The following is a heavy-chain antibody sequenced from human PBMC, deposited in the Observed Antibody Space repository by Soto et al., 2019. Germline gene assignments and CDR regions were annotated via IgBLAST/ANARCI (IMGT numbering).Heavy chain of an antibody. J-gene: IGHJ4*02. CDR1: GGTFSSYM. D-gene: IGHD2-15*01. CDR3: ARGWWGSALKRGVDY. Sequence: QVQLVQSGAEVKKPGSSVKVSCKASGGTFSSYMISWVRQAPGQGLEWMGRIIPILGVTNYAQKFQGRVTIIADKSTNTGYIELSSLKPEDTAVYYCARGWWGSALKRGVDYWGQGTLVTVSS. CDR2: IIPILGVT. V-gene: IGHV1-69*02.